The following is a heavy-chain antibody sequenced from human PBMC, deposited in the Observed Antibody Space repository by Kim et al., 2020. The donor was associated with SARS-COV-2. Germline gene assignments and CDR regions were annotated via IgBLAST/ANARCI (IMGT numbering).Heavy chain of an antibody. D-gene: IGHD3-3*01. CDR3: AKDGGYDFWSGYLNYYYMDV. CDR2: ISGSGGST. J-gene: IGHJ6*03. V-gene: IGHV3-23*01. CDR1: GFTFSSYA. Sequence: GGSLRLSCAASGFTFSSYAMSWVRQAPGKGLEWVSAISGSGGSTYYADSVKGRFTISRDNSKNTLYLQMNSLRAEGTAVYYCAKDGGYDFWSGYLNYYYMDVWGKGTTVTVSS.